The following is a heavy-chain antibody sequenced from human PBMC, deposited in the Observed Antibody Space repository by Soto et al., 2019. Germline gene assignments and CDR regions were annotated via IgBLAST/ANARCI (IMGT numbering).Heavy chain of an antibody. Sequence: ASVKVSCTASGYTFTGYYMHWVRHAPGQGREWMGWINPNSGGTNYAQKFQGRVTMTRDTSISTAYMELSRLRSDDTAVYYCARDLVGATTVYYYYGMDVWGQGTTVTVSS. J-gene: IGHJ6*02. CDR3: ARDLVGATTVYYYYGMDV. CDR2: INPNSGGT. D-gene: IGHD1-26*01. V-gene: IGHV1-2*02. CDR1: GYTFTGYY.